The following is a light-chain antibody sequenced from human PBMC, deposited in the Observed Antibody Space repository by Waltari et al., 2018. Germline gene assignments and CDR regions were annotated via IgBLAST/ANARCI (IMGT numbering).Light chain of an antibody. CDR3: QSADSSGTVV. J-gene: IGLJ2*01. Sequence: SYELTQQPSVSVSARQTARNTCSGDALPKHYAYWYQQKPGQAPVLVIYKDSERPSGIPERFSGSSSGTTVTLTISGVQAEDEADYYCQSADSSGTVVFGGGTKLTVL. CDR1: ALPKHY. V-gene: IGLV3-25*03. CDR2: KDS.